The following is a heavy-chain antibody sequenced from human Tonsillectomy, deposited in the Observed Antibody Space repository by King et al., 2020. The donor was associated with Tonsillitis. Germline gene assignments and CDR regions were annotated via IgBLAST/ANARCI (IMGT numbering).Heavy chain of an antibody. CDR2: INPSGDST. J-gene: IGHJ4*02. CDR1: GYNFISYY. V-gene: IGHV1-46*03. Sequence: QLVQSGAEVKKPGASVKVSCKASGYNFISYYMHWVRQAPGQGLEWMGIINPSGDSTNYAQKFQGRVTMTRDTSTSTVDMELSSLRSEDTAVYYCVRAHLFFEWLLDFWGQGTLVTVSS. CDR3: VRAHLFFEWLLDF. D-gene: IGHD3-3*01.